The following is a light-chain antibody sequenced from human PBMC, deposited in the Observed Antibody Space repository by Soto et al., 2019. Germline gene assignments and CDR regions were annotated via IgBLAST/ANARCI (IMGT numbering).Light chain of an antibody. Sequence: DIQMIQSPSSLSASVGDRVTITCRASQGIRSYLAWYRQKPGKVPKLLIYAASTLQSGVPSRFSGSGSGTDFTLTISSLQPGDAATYYCQKYDYVPYTFGQGTKVDIK. CDR3: QKYDYVPYT. V-gene: IGKV1-27*01. CDR1: QGIRSY. CDR2: AAS. J-gene: IGKJ2*01.